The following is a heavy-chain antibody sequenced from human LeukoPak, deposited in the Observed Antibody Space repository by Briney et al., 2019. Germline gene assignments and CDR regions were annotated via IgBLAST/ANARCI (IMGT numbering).Heavy chain of an antibody. CDR1: GFTFSNYG. V-gene: IGHV3-30*18. Sequence: GGSLRLSCAASGFTFSNYGMHWVRQAPGKGLEWVAVISYDGSNKYYADSVKGLFTISRDNSKNTLYLQMNSLRAEDTAVYYCAKPYNYYYDSSGYYRPYFDYWGQGTLVTVSS. CDR3: AKPYNYYYDSSGYYRPYFDY. J-gene: IGHJ4*02. CDR2: ISYDGSNK. D-gene: IGHD3-22*01.